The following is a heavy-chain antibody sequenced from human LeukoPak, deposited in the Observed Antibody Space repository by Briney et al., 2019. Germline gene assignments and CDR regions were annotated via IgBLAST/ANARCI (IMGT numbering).Heavy chain of an antibody. Sequence: PGGSLRLSCAASGLTFSSYSMNWVRQAPGKGLEWVSYISSSSSTIYYAYSVKGRFTISRDNAKNSLYLQMNSLRAEDTAVYYCARDFRGYYDSSGYPYPWGQGTLVTVSS. CDR3: ARDFRGYYDSSGYPYP. CDR2: ISSSSSTI. V-gene: IGHV3-48*01. J-gene: IGHJ5*02. CDR1: GLTFSSYS. D-gene: IGHD3-22*01.